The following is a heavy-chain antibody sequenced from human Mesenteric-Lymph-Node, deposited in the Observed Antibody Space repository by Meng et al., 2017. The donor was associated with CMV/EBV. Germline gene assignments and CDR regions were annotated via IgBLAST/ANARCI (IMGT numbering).Heavy chain of an antibody. CDR1: GYTFTSYG. CDR3: ARGRRVVGATILEYYFDY. V-gene: IGHV1-18*01. D-gene: IGHD1-26*01. CDR2: ISAYNGNT. Sequence: ASVKVSCKASGYTFTSYGISWVRQAPGQGLEWMGWISAYNGNTNYAQKLQGRVTMTTDTSTSTAYMELRSLRSEDTAVYYCARGRRVVGATILEYYFDYWGQGTLVTVSS. J-gene: IGHJ4*02.